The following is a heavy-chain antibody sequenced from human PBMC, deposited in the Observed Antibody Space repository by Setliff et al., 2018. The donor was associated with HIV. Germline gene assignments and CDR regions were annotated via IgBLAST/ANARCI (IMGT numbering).Heavy chain of an antibody. V-gene: IGHV4-4*08. Sequence: PSETLSLTCTVSGGSIGGYYWSWIRQPPGTGLEWLGCIYSGGSTNYNPSLESRVTISLDTSKNQFSLRLTSVTAADTAVHYCARVRSYGSAYDAFEVWGPGTMVTVSS. J-gene: IGHJ3*01. CDR2: IYSGGST. CDR1: GGSIGGYY. D-gene: IGHD3-10*01. CDR3: ARVRSYGSAYDAFEV.